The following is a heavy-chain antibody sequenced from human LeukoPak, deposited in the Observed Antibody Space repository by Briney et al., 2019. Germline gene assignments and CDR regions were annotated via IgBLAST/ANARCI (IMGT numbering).Heavy chain of an antibody. CDR3: ARRSSSWYGLPFSY. J-gene: IGHJ4*02. CDR1: GGSFSGYY. CDR2: INHSGST. Sequence: SETLSLTCAVYGGSFSGYYWSWIRQPPGKGLEWIGEINHSGSTNYNPSLKSRVTISVDTSKNQFSLKLSSVTAADTAVYYCARRSSSWYGLPFSYWGQGTLVTVSS. V-gene: IGHV4-34*01. D-gene: IGHD6-13*01.